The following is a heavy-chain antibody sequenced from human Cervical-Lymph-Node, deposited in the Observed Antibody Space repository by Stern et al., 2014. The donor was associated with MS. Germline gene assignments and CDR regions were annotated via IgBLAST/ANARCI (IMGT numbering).Heavy chain of an antibody. D-gene: IGHD6-19*01. CDR3: VKGGWAYYGLDV. Sequence: VQLVQSGAEVKKPGASVKVSCKVSGDTPSELSMHWVRQTPRRRLEWMGGFDGEDQETIYAQKFEGRVTMTEDTSTDTAYMELRSLRSEDTAVYYCVKGGWAYYGLDVWGQGTTVTVSS. CDR2: FDGEDQET. V-gene: IGHV1-24*01. J-gene: IGHJ6*02. CDR1: GDTPSELS.